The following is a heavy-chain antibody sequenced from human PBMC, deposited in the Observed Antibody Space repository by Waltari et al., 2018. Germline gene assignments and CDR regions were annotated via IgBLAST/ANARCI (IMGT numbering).Heavy chain of an antibody. CDR3: AKSSGFYLRSDTFDM. Sequence: EVQLMQSGGGLVQPGGSLTLSCTASGFALSDHAMNWVRQAPGRWLDWLSYISHTSNTIYYADSVKGRLTVSRDNAKNSLYLQMNSLSAEDTAVYFCAKSSGFYLRSDTFDMWGQGTRVTVSS. V-gene: IGHV3-48*01. D-gene: IGHD3-3*01. CDR2: ISHTSNTI. CDR1: GFALSDHA. J-gene: IGHJ3*02.